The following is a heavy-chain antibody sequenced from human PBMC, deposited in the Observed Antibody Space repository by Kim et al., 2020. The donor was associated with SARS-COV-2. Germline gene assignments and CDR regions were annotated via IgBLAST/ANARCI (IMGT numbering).Heavy chain of an antibody. J-gene: IGHJ4*02. V-gene: IGHV4-39*07. Sequence: TPSLKSRVTISVDTSKNQFSLKLSSVTAADTAVYYCSSFPLYDSSGYSDYWGQGTLVTVSS. CDR3: SSFPLYDSSGYSDY. D-gene: IGHD3-22*01.